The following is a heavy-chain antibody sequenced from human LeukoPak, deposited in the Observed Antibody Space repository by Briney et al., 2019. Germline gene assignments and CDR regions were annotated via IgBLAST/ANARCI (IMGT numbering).Heavy chain of an antibody. CDR3: ARDLAWGAFDY. D-gene: IGHD7-27*01. CDR1: GFTFDDYG. Sequence: GGSLRLSCAASGFTFDDYGMNWVRQAPGKGLEWLSGVSPPGGGTYYADSVKGRFTISRDDSKNTLSLQMNSLRVEDTAVYHCARDLAWGAFDYWGQGTLVTVSS. V-gene: IGHV3-23*01. J-gene: IGHJ4*02. CDR2: VSPPGGGT.